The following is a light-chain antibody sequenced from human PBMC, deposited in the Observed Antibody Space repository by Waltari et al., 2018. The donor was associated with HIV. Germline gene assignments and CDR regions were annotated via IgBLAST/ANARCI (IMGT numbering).Light chain of an antibody. J-gene: IGKJ1*01. CDR1: QSVSSY. V-gene: IGKV3-11*01. Sequence: IVLRHSPATLSLSPPERATLSCRASQSVSSYLAWYQQKPGKAPRLLIYEASNIATGIPARFSGSGSGTDFTLTISSLEPEDFAVYYCQQRSNWPRTFGQGTKVEIK. CDR3: QQRSNWPRT. CDR2: EAS.